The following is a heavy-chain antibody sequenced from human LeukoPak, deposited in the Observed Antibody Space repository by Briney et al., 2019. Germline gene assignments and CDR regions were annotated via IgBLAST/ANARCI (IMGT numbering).Heavy chain of an antibody. CDR1: GGTFSSYA. CDR3: ARTYYYDSSGYYYFDY. CDR2: IIPIFGTA. Sequence: GASVKVSCKASGGTFSSYAISWVRQAPVQGLEWMGGIIPIFGTANYAQKFQGRVTITADESTSTAYMELSSLRSEDTAVYYCARTYYYDSSGYYYFDYWGQGTLVTVSS. J-gene: IGHJ4*02. V-gene: IGHV1-69*13. D-gene: IGHD3-22*01.